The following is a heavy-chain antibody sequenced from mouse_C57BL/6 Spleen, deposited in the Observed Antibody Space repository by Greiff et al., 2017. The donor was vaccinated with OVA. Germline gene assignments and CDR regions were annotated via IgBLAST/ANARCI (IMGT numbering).Heavy chain of an antibody. D-gene: IGHD2-5*01. CDR3: ARGGKYSKGGAMDY. CDR1: GYTFTSYW. Sequence: QVHVKQPGAELVRPGSSVKLSCKASGYTFTSYWMHWVKQRPIQGLEWIGNIDPSDSETHYNQKFKDKATLTVDKSSSTAYMQLSSLTSEDSAVYYCARGGKYSKGGAMDYWGQGTSVTVSS. V-gene: IGHV1-52*01. CDR2: IDPSDSET. J-gene: IGHJ4*01.